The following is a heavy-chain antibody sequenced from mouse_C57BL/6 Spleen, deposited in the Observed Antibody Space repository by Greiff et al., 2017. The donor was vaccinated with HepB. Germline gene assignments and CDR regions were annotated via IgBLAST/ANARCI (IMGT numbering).Heavy chain of an antibody. CDR2: IRLKSDNYAT. J-gene: IGHJ1*03. CDR3: TGVPYYYGSSWDWYFDV. V-gene: IGHV6-3*01. D-gene: IGHD1-1*01. CDR1: GFTFSNYW. Sequence: EVMLVESGGGLVQPGGSMKLSCVASGFTFSNYWMNWVRQSPEKGLEWVAQIRLKSDNYATHYAESVKGRFTISRDDSKSSVYLQMNNLRAEDTGIYYCTGVPYYYGSSWDWYFDVWGTGTTVTVSS.